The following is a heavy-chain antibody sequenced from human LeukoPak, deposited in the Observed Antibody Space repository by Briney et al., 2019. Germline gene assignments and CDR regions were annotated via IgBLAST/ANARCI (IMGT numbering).Heavy chain of an antibody. V-gene: IGHV1-69*08. CDR3: ARESRNDGGNSVVLDY. D-gene: IGHD4-23*01. Sequence: EASVKVSCKASGGTFSSYTFDWVRQVPGQGLEWMGRINPHLGAVNFAPKFRGRLTITADTSTRTVYMDLSGLRSEDSAVYYCARESRNDGGNSVVLDYWGEAPLVTVSS. CDR1: GGTFSSYT. CDR2: INPHLGAV. J-gene: IGHJ4*02.